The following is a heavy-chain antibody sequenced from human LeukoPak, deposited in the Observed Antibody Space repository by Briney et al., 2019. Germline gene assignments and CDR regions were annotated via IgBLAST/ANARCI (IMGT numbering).Heavy chain of an antibody. Sequence: GGSLRLSCASSGFTFSRYIMNWVRQAPGKGLEWVSSISSSSSYIYYADSVKGRFTISRDNAKNSLYLQMNSLRAEDTAVYYCARGAIAARGDAFDIWGQGTMVTVSS. D-gene: IGHD6-6*01. CDR2: ISSSSSYI. V-gene: IGHV3-21*01. CDR1: GFTFSRYI. CDR3: ARGAIAARGDAFDI. J-gene: IGHJ3*02.